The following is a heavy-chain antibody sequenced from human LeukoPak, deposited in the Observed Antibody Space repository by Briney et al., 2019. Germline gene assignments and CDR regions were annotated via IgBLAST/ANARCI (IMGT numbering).Heavy chain of an antibody. CDR1: GVSINSGGYY. CDR3: ARADYYEGSGYQN. Sequence: PSETLSLTCIVSGVSINSGGYYWSWIRQHPGRGLEWIGYIYSSGGTSYNPSLESRVTMSVDTSKNQFSLGLRSVTAADTAVYYCARADYYEGSGYQNWGQGILVTVSS. CDR2: IYSSGGT. J-gene: IGHJ4*02. D-gene: IGHD3-22*01. V-gene: IGHV4-31*03.